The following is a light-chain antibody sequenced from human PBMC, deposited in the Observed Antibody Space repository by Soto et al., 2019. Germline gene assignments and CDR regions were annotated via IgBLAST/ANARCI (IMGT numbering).Light chain of an antibody. Sequence: IHLTQSPSFLSASVGDRVTVTCLASQDISTYLAWFQQKPGKAPQLLVYPASTLQGGVPSRFSGRGSGTEFSLTISSLQPEDFATYYCQQLRTYPYTFGQGTKV. CDR3: QQLRTYPYT. J-gene: IGKJ2*01. CDR2: PAS. CDR1: QDISTY. V-gene: IGKV1-9*01.